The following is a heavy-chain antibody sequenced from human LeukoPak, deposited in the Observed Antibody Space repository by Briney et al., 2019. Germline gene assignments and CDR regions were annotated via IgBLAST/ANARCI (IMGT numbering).Heavy chain of an antibody. V-gene: IGHV3-21*01. J-gene: IGHJ6*03. CDR2: ISSSSSYI. D-gene: IGHD5-18*01. CDR1: GFTFSSYS. CDR3: AREGIQLEYMDV. Sequence: GGSLRLSCAASGFTFSSYSMNWVRQAPGKGLEWVSSISSSSSYIYYADSVKGRFTISRDNAKNSLYLQMNSLRAEDTAVYYCAREGIQLEYMDVWGKGTTVTVSS.